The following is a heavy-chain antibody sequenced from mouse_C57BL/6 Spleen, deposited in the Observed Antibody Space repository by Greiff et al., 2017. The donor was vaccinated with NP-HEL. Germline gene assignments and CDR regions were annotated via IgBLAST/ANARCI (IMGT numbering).Heavy chain of an antibody. CDR1: GYTFTDYY. J-gene: IGHJ2*01. V-gene: IGHV1-26*01. CDR3: AREVFDY. Sequence: EVQLQQSGPELVKPGASVKISCKASGYTFTDYYMNWVKQSHGKSLEWIGDINPNNGGTSYNQKFKGKATLTVDKSSSTAYMELRSLTSEDSAVYYCAREVFDYWGQGTTLTVSS. CDR2: INPNNGGT.